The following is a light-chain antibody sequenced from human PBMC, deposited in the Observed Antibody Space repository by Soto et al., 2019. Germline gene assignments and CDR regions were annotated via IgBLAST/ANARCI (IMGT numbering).Light chain of an antibody. J-gene: IGLJ3*02. V-gene: IGLV1-44*01. CDR2: SNS. CDR1: SSNIGSNT. Sequence: QSVLTQPPSASGTPGQRVTISCSGSSSNIGSNTVNWYQQFPGTAPKLLIYSNSQRPSGVPDRFSGSKSGTSASLAISGLHSDDEADYYCAAWDDSLTGRVFGGGTKVTVL. CDR3: AAWDDSLTGRV.